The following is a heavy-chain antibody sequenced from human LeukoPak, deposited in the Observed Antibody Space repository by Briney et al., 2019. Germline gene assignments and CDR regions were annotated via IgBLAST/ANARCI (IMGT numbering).Heavy chain of an antibody. D-gene: IGHD3-22*01. V-gene: IGHV3-7*01. CDR1: KFTFSSYW. Sequence: PGGSLRLSCAASKFTFSSYWMSWVRQAPGKGLEWVACISQDGSEERYVASVKGRFTISRDNAKDSLYLRMNSLRDEDTAVYYCAREKPMIADYWGQGALVTVSS. CDR3: AREKPMIADY. CDR2: ISQDGSEE. J-gene: IGHJ4*02.